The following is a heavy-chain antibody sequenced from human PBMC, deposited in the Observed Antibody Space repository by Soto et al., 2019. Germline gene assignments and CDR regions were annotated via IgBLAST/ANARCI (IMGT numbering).Heavy chain of an antibody. D-gene: IGHD3-16*02. CDR3: AREIMITFGGVIAPAYGMDV. CDR1: GFTFSSYG. J-gene: IGHJ6*02. CDR2: ISYDGSNK. V-gene: IGHV3-30*03. Sequence: GGSLRLSCAASGFTFSSYGMHWVRQAPGKGLEWVAVISYDGSNKYYADSVKGRFTISRDNSKNTLYLQMNSLRAEDTAVYYCAREIMITFGGVIAPAYGMDVWGQGTTVTVSS.